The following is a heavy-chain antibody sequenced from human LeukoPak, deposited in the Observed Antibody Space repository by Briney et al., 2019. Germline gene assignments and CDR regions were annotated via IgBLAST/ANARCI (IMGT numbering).Heavy chain of an antibody. V-gene: IGHV4-4*07. CDR2: IYTSGST. CDR3: AAAYSDNDTVGARDALHI. Sequence: SETLSLTCTVSDGSISSYYWSWIRLPAGKGLEWIGRIYTSGSTNYNPSLKSRVTMSVDTSKNQFSLKLTSVTAADTAVYYCAAAYSDNDTVGARDALHIWGQGTMVTVSS. D-gene: IGHD5-12*01. CDR1: DGSISSYY. J-gene: IGHJ3*02.